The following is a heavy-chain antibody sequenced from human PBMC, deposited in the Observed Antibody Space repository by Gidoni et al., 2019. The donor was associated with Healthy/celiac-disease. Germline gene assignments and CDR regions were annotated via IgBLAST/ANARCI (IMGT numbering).Heavy chain of an antibody. J-gene: IGHJ2*01. D-gene: IGHD4-17*01. CDR1: GFTFSSYV. CDR2: ISYDGSNK. CDR3: AKPLEVDYGDYDGWYFDL. Sequence: QVQLVESGGGVVQPGRSLRLSCAASGFTFSSYVMHWVRQAPGKGLEWVAVISYDGSNKYYADSVKGRFTISRDNSKNTLYLQMNSLRAEDTAVYYCAKPLEVDYGDYDGWYFDLWGRGTLVTVSS. V-gene: IGHV3-30*18.